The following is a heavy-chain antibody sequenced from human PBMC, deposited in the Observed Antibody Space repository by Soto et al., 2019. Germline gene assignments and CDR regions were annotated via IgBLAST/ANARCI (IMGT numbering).Heavy chain of an antibody. D-gene: IGHD2-21*02. CDR2: ISPDGNNK. V-gene: IGHV3-30-3*01. CDR3: ASPHIVVVTVISQDY. J-gene: IGHJ4*02. CDR1: GFTFSSYP. Sequence: LRRSCATSGFTFSSYPIHWVRQGPGKGLEWVAVISPDGNNKYYADSVKGRFTISRDNSKNTVYLQMNSLKAEDTAVYYCASPHIVVVTVISQDYWGQGTLVTVSS.